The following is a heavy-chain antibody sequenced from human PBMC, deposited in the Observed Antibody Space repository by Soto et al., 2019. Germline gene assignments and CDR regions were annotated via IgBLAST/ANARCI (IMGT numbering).Heavy chain of an antibody. CDR1: VYSISSGYY. CDR3: AVGYCSSASCSREYYQH. J-gene: IGHJ1*01. D-gene: IGHD2-2*01. V-gene: IGHV4-38-2*01. CDR2: IYHSGST. Sequence: QVQLQESGPGLVKPSETLSLTCVVSVYSISSGYYWGWIRQPPGRGLEWIGSIYHSGSTYYNPSLKSRVTISVDTSKNQFSLKLSSVTAADTAVYYCAVGYCSSASCSREYYQHWGQGTLVIVSS.